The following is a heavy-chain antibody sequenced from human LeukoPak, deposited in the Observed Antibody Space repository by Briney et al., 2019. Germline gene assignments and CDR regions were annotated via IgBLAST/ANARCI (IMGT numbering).Heavy chain of an antibody. CDR3: ARRKWLVRGTFDY. CDR2: INHSGST. J-gene: IGHJ4*02. CDR1: GGSFSGYY. V-gene: IGHV4-34*01. D-gene: IGHD6-19*01. Sequence: SETLSLTCAVYGGSFSGYYWSWIRQPPGKGLEWIGEINHSGSTNYNPSLKSRVTISVDTSKNQISLRLSSVTAADTAVYYCARRKWLVRGTFDYWGQGTLVTVSS.